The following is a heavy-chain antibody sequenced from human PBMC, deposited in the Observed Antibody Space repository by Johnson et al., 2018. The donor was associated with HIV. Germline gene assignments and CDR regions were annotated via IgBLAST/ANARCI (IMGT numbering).Heavy chain of an antibody. Sequence: MQLVESGGGLVQPGGSLRLSCAASGFIFRSYDMHWVRQTAGKGLEWVSAIGKVSDTYYSDSVKGRFSMSRDNVKNSMYLQMNSLGAEDTAVYYCARDSPWELTAFDIWGQGTMVTVSS. CDR2: IGKVSDT. CDR3: ARDSPWELTAFDI. V-gene: IGHV3-13*01. D-gene: IGHD1-26*01. J-gene: IGHJ3*02. CDR1: GFIFRSYD.